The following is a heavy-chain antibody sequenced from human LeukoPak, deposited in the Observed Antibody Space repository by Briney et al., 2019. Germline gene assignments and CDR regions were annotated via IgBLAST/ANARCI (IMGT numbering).Heavy chain of an antibody. J-gene: IGHJ4*02. D-gene: IGHD1-1*01. Sequence: GGPLRLSCAASGFPLRSYAMSWVRQAPGKGLEWVSAISVSGGSTYYADSVKGRFAISRDNSKNTLYLQMNSLRAADTAVYYCAKPRVHDRFEFDYWGQGTLVTVSS. CDR3: AKPRVHDRFEFDY. CDR2: ISVSGGST. CDR1: GFPLRSYA. V-gene: IGHV3-23*01.